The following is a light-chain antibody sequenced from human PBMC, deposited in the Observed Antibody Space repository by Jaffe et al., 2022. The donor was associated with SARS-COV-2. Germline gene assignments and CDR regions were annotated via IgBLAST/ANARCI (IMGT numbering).Light chain of an antibody. J-gene: IGKJ1*01. V-gene: IGKV3-15*01. CDR2: GAS. CDR3: HQYNNWPRT. CDR1: QSVGSN. Sequence: ERIMTQSPATLSVSPGERATLSCRASQSVGSNLAWYQQKPGLAPRLLIYGASTRATGIPARFSGSGSGTEFTLTISSPQSEDSAVYYCHQYNNWPRTFGQGTKVEI.